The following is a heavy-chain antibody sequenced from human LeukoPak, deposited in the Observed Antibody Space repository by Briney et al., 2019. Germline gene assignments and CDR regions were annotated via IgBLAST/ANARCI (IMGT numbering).Heavy chain of an antibody. J-gene: IGHJ4*02. V-gene: IGHV4-31*03. CDR2: IYYSGST. CDR3: ARDSRDDFPNRGFDY. CDR1: GGSVSSGGYY. D-gene: IGHD1-1*01. Sequence: SETLSLTCTVPGGSVSSGGYYWSWIRQHPGKGLEWIGYIYYSGSTYYNPSLKSRVTISVDTSKNQFSLKLSSVTAADTAVYYCARDSRDDFPNRGFDYWRQGTLATVSS.